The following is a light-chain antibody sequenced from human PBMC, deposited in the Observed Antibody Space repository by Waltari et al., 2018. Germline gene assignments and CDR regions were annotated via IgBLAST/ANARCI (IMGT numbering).Light chain of an antibody. CDR3: QQYYNYWT. Sequence: DIQMTQSPSTLSASVGDRVTITCRASQSINAWLAWYQQKPGKAPKLLIYKASNLESGVPSRFSVSGSGTEFTLTISSLQPGDFATYYCQQYYNYWTFGQGTKVEIK. J-gene: IGKJ1*01. CDR2: KAS. CDR1: QSINAW. V-gene: IGKV1-5*03.